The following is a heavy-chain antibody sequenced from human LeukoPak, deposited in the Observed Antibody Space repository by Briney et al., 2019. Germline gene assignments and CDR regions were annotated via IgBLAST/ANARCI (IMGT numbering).Heavy chain of an antibody. CDR3: ARPQWELGIGAFDI. CDR1: GFTFSSYA. V-gene: IGHV3-30-3*01. CDR2: ISYDGSNK. J-gene: IGHJ3*02. Sequence: SAGSLRLSWAASGFTFSSYAMHWVRQAAGKGLEWVAVISYDGSNKYYADSVKGRFTISRDNSKNTLYLQMNSLRAEDTAVYYCARPQWELGIGAFDIWGQGTMVTVSS. D-gene: IGHD1-26*01.